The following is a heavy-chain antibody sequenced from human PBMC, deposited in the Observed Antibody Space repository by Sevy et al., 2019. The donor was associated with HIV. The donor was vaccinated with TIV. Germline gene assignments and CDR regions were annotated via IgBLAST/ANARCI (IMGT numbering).Heavy chain of an antibody. V-gene: IGHV3-23*01. J-gene: IGHJ2*01. CDR3: AKHYIHDIADGWYFDL. Sequence: GGSLRLSCAASGFTFNNYAMSLVRQAPGKGLEGKGLEWVSTISGGGGGTYYADSVRGRFTISRDNSKNTLYLQVNSLRVEETAVYYCAKHYIHDIADGWYFDLWGRGTLVTVSS. CDR1: GFTFNNYA. CDR2: ISGGGGGT. D-gene: IGHD6-13*01.